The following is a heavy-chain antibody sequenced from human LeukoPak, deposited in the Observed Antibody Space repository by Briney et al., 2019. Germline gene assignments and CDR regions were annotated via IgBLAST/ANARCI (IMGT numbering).Heavy chain of an antibody. CDR2: TYYRSKWYN. J-gene: IGHJ3*02. CDR3: ARDTGAAISTFDI. Sequence: SQTLSLTCAISGDSVSSNSATWNWLRQSPSRGLQWLGRTYYRSKWYNDYAVFVKSRITVNPDTSKNQFSLRLNSVTPEDTAVYYCARDTGAAISTFDIWGQGTMVTFSS. CDR1: GDSVSSNSAT. V-gene: IGHV6-1*01. D-gene: IGHD5-12*01.